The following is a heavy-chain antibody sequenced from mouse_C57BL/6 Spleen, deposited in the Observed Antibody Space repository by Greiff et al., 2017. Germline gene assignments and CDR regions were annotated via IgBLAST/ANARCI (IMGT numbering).Heavy chain of an antibody. D-gene: IGHD2-10*01. CDR3: ARRAYYGNYDWYFGG. CDR1: GYSFTDYN. V-gene: IGHV1-39*01. Sequence: VQLKQSGPELVKPGASVKLSCKASGYSFTDYNMNWVKQSNGKSLEWIGVINPNYGTTSYNQKFKGKATLTVDQSSSTAYMQLNSLTSEDAAVYDGARRAYYGNYDWYFGGWGTGTTVTVS. J-gene: IGHJ1*03. CDR2: INPNYGTT.